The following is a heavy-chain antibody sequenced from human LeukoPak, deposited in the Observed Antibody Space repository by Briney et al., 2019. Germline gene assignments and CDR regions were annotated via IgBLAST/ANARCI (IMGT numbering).Heavy chain of an antibody. CDR1: GGSISSGGYS. D-gene: IGHD3-9*01. CDR2: IYHSGST. V-gene: IGHV4-30-2*01. Sequence: SPSETLSLTCAVSGGSISSGGYSWSWIRQPPGKGLEWIGYIYHSGSTYYNPSLKSRVTISVDRSKNQFSLKLSSVTAADTAVYYCARDMTDWWFDPWGQGTLVTVSS. CDR3: ARDMTDWWFDP. J-gene: IGHJ5*02.